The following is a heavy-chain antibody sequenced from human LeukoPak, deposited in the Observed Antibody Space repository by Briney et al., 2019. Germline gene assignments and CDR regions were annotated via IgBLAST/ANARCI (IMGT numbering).Heavy chain of an antibody. CDR2: IDWDDEK. CDR3: ARIGMEGGYHPIHFDY. D-gene: IGHD3-16*02. Sequence: SGPALVKPTQTLTLTCTFSGFSLSTSGMCVNWIRQPPGKALEWLARIDWDDEKYYSTSLKTRLTISKDTSKNQVVLTMTNVDPVDTATYYCARIGMEGGYHPIHFDYWGQGTLVTVSS. J-gene: IGHJ4*02. V-gene: IGHV2-70*11. CDR1: GFSLSTSGMC.